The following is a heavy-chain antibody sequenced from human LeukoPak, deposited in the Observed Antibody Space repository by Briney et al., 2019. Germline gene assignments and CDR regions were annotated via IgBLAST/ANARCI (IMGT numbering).Heavy chain of an antibody. CDR3: ARLYYDYVWGSYRYGFDY. D-gene: IGHD3-16*02. CDR1: GNSFTGNY. J-gene: IGHJ4*02. V-gene: IGHV1-2*02. Sequence: ASVKVSCKASGNSFTGNYMHWVRQAPGQGLEWMGWINPNSGGTNYAQKFQGRVTMTRDTSISTAYMELSRLRSDDTAVYYCARLYYDYVWGSYRYGFDYWGQGTLVTVSS. CDR2: INPNSGGT.